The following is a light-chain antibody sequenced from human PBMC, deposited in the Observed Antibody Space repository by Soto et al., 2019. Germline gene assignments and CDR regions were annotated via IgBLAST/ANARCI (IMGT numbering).Light chain of an antibody. CDR1: QSVGRDY. J-gene: IGKJ4*01. CDR2: DAS. Sequence: ESVLTQSPGTLSLSPGEGATLSCRASQSVGRDYLAWYQQKPGQAPRLVIYDASTRATDIPDRFSGSGSGTDFTLTISRLEPEDFAVYFCHQYATSPLNFGGGTTVEIK. CDR3: HQYATSPLN. V-gene: IGKV3-20*01.